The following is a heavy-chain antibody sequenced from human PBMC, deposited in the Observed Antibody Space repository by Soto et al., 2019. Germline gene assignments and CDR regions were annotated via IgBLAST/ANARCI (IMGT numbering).Heavy chain of an antibody. Sequence: PRGSLKISCKGSGYSFTSYWISWVRQMPGKGLGWMGRIDPSDSYTNYSPSFQGHVTISADKSISTAYLQWSSLKASDTAMYYCARHQNYDSSGYYGYWGQGTLVTVSS. CDR1: GYSFTSYW. D-gene: IGHD3-22*01. J-gene: IGHJ4*02. V-gene: IGHV5-10-1*01. CDR3: ARHQNYDSSGYYGY. CDR2: IDPSDSYT.